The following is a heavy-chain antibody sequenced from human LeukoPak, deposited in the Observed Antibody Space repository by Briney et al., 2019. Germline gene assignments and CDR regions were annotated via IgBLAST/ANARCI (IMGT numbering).Heavy chain of an antibody. CDR2: MNPNSGNT. CDR3: ARGGLRFICSDH. CDR1: GYTFTSYD. D-gene: IGHD5-12*01. V-gene: IGHV1-8*01. Sequence: ASVKVSCKASGYTFTSYDINWVRQATGQGLEWMGWMNPNSGNTGYAQKFQGRVTMTRNTSISTAYMELSSLRSEDAAVYYCARGGLRFICSDHWGQGTLVTVSS. J-gene: IGHJ4*02.